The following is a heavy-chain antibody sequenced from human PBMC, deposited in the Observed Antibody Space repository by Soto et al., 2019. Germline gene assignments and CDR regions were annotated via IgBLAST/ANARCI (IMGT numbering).Heavy chain of an antibody. D-gene: IGHD3-9*01. J-gene: IGHJ3*02. Sequence: EVQLVESGGGLVKPGGSLRLSCAASGFTFSRYSMNWVRQAPGKGLEWVSSISSSSSYIYYADSVKGRFTISRDNAKNSLYLQMNSLRAEDTAVYYCARPGRDDIVTGYYTGDAFDIWGQGTMVTVSS. V-gene: IGHV3-21*01. CDR2: ISSSSSYI. CDR1: GFTFSRYS. CDR3: ARPGRDDIVTGYYTGDAFDI.